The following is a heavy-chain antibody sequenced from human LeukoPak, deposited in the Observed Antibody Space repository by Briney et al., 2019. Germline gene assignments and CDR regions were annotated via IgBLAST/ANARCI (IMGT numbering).Heavy chain of an antibody. CDR3: ARDDRRYCSGGTCYSRDY. Sequence: SETLSLTCAVYGGSFSGYYWSWIRRSPGKGLEWIGELNQSGITNYNPSLKTRVTISVNTSKNQLSLKLRSVTAADTAVYYCARDDRRYCSGGTCYSRDYWGQGTLVTVSS. CDR2: LNQSGIT. CDR1: GGSFSGYY. V-gene: IGHV4-34*01. J-gene: IGHJ4*02. D-gene: IGHD2-15*01.